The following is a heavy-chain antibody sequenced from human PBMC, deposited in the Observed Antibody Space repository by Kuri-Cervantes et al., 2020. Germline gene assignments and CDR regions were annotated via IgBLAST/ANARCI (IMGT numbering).Heavy chain of an antibody. CDR3: ARGDTNSGYDYSPFDY. CDR2: IYYSGST. D-gene: IGHD5-12*01. Sequence: LRLSCTVSGGSISSGDYYWSWIRQPPGKGLEWIGYIYYSGSTYYNPSLKSRVTISVDTSKNQFSLKLSSVTAADTAVYYCARGDTNSGYDYSPFDYWGQGTLVTVSS. V-gene: IGHV4-30-4*01. J-gene: IGHJ4*02. CDR1: GGSISSGDYY.